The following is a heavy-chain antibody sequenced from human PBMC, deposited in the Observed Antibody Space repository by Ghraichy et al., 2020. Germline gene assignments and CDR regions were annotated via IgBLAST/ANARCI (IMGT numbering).Heavy chain of an antibody. D-gene: IGHD3-22*01. CDR1: GFTFSNYA. J-gene: IGHJ4*02. Sequence: GGSLRLSCAASGFTFSNYAMSWVRQAPGKGLEWVAAISGSGGSTYYADSVKGRFTISRDNSNNTLYLQMNSLRAEDTAVYYCAKDPRGEYYDREEGYWGQGTLVTVSS. CDR3: AKDPRGEYYDREEGY. V-gene: IGHV3-23*01. CDR2: ISGSGGST.